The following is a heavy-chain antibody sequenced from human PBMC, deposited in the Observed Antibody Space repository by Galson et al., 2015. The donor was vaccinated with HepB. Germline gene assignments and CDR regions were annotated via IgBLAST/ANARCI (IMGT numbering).Heavy chain of an antibody. CDR1: GYTFSNSY. Sequence: SVKVSCKASGYTFSNSYMHWVRQAPGQGLEWMGWINPNIGVTKYAQRFQDRITLTRDTSISTAYMELTSLRSDDTALYYCARATGSGGVDYWGQGTLVTVSS. D-gene: IGHD6-25*01. CDR3: ARATGSGGVDY. V-gene: IGHV1-2*02. J-gene: IGHJ4*02. CDR2: INPNIGVT.